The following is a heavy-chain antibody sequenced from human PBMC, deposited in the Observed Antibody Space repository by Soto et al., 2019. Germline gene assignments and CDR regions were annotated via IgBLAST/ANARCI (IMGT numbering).Heavy chain of an antibody. V-gene: IGHV3-33*01. Sequence: QVQLVESGGGVVQPGRSLRLSCAASGFTFSSYGMHWVRQAPGKGLEWVAVIWYDGSNKYYADSVKGRFTISRDNYKNTLYLQMNSLRAEDTAVYYCAREGDCYNLLTLDYWGQGTLVTVSS. CDR1: GFTFSSYG. J-gene: IGHJ4*02. CDR2: IWYDGSNK. D-gene: IGHD2-21*01. CDR3: AREGDCYNLLTLDY.